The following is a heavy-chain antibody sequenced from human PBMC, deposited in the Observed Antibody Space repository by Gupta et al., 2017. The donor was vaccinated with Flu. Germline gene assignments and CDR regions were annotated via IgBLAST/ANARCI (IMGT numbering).Heavy chain of an antibody. CDR3: ARVNLVAAAEDY. J-gene: IGHJ4*02. D-gene: IGHD6-13*01. CDR2: ISSSSSYI. CDR1: GFTFSSYS. Sequence: EVQLVESGGGLVKPGGSLRLSCAASGFTFSSYSMNWVRQAPGKGLEWVSSISSSSSYIYYADSVKGRFTKSRDNAKNSLYLQMNSRRAEDTAVYYCARVNLVAAAEDYWGQGTLVTVSS. V-gene: IGHV3-21*01.